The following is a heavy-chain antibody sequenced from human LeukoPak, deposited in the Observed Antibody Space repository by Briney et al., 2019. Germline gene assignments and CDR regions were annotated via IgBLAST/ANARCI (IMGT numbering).Heavy chain of an antibody. D-gene: IGHD5-18*01. V-gene: IGHV4-59*08. CDR3: ASLQYSYGPLAY. CDR1: GGSISSYY. Sequence: SETLSLTCTVSGGSISSYYWSWIRQPPGEGLEWIGYIYYSGSTNYNPSLKSRVTISVDTSKNQFSLKLSSVTAADTAVYYCASLQYSYGPLAYWGQGTLVTVSS. CDR2: IYYSGST. J-gene: IGHJ4*02.